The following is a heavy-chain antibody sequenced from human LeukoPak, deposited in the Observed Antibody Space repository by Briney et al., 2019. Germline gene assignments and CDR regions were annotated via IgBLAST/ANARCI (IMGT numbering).Heavy chain of an antibody. CDR2: ISSGSSTT. J-gene: IGHJ4*02. CDR1: GFTFSRYT. D-gene: IGHD5-18*01. Sequence: GGSLRLSRAASGFTFSRYTMNWVRQAPGKGLEWVSFISSGSSTTYYADSVKGRFTISRDNAESSLYLQMNSLRDGDTAVYYCARVAEIQLWLRSAFDYWGQGTVVTVSS. V-gene: IGHV3-48*02. CDR3: ARVAEIQLWLRSAFDY.